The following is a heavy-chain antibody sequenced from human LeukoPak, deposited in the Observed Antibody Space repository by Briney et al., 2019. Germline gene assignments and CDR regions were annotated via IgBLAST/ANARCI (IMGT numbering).Heavy chain of an antibody. Sequence: GGSLRLSCAASGFSFSSYGMHWVRQAPGKGLEWVAVISNEGSNKFYADSVKGRFTISRDNSKNTLYLQMNSLRAEDTAVYYCAKLGYSSGWYDFQIDAFDFWGQGTMVTVSS. J-gene: IGHJ3*01. CDR2: ISNEGSNK. CDR1: GFSFSSYG. D-gene: IGHD6-19*01. CDR3: AKLGYSSGWYDFQIDAFDF. V-gene: IGHV3-30*18.